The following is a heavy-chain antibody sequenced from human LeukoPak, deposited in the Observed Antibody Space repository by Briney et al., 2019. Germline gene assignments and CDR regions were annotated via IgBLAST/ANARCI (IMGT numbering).Heavy chain of an antibody. J-gene: IGHJ6*02. Sequence: PSETLSLTCSVSDGSINSYYLNWVRRPPGKGLEWIGYIYYNGNTNYSPSLKSRVTMSVDTSKNLFSLKVSSVTAADTAVYYCARGRINYYGMDVWGQGTTVTVSS. CDR1: DGSINSYY. CDR3: ARGRINYYGMDV. D-gene: IGHD2-15*01. CDR2: IYYNGNT. V-gene: IGHV4-59*01.